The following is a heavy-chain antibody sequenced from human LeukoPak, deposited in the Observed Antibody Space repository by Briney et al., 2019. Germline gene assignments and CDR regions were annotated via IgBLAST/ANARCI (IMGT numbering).Heavy chain of an antibody. J-gene: IGHJ3*02. CDR2: INWNGGST. V-gene: IGHV3-20*04. Sequence: PGGSLRLSCAASGFTFVDNGMSWVRQPPGKGLEWVSGINWNGGSTGYADSVKGRFTISRDNAKNSLYLQMNSLRAEDTALYYCAREGRGYYVRNAFDIWGQGTMVTVSS. CDR1: GFTFVDNG. D-gene: IGHD3-22*01. CDR3: AREGRGYYVRNAFDI.